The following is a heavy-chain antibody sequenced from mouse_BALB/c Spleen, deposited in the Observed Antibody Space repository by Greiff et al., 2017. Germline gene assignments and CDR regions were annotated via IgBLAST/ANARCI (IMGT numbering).Heavy chain of an antibody. CDR1: GFTFSSYA. D-gene: IGHD1-1*01. J-gene: IGHJ1*01. V-gene: IGHV5-9-3*01. CDR3: ARGPLHYYGSSYWYFDV. Sequence: EVKLVESGGGLVKPGGSLKLSCAASGFTFSSYAMSWVRQTPEKRLEWVATISSGGSYTYYPDSVKGRFTISRDNAKNTLYLQMSSLRSEDTAMYYCARGPLHYYGSSYWYFDVWGAGTTVTVSS. CDR2: ISSGGSYT.